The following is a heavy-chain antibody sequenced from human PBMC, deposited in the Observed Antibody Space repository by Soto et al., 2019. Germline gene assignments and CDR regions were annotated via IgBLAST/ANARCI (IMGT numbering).Heavy chain of an antibody. CDR3: ARDIGSYAYGEGY. V-gene: IGHV4-4*07. CDR2: VYSSGTT. D-gene: IGHD3-10*01. CDR1: GGYIHSYW. Sequence: SETLSLTCSASGGYIHSYWWSWIRQPAGKGLEWIGRVYSSGTTDYNPSLNSRATLSVETSKNQFSLKLSSVTAADTAVYYCARDIGSYAYGEGYWGK. J-gene: IGHJ4*02.